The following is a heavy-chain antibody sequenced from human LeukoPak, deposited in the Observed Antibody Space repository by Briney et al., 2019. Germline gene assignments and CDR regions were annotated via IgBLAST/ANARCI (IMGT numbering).Heavy chain of an antibody. Sequence: GGSLRLSCAASGFTFSNFAMNWVRQAPEKGLEWVSGVSGSGTNTFYTDSVKGRFTISRDNSKNTVFLQMNNLRAEDTAVYYCAKGYFSGNAAYYFYYMDVWGKGTTVTLSS. J-gene: IGHJ6*03. CDR1: GFTFSNFA. V-gene: IGHV3-23*01. CDR2: VSGSGTNT. D-gene: IGHD4-23*01. CDR3: AKGYFSGNAAYYFYYMDV.